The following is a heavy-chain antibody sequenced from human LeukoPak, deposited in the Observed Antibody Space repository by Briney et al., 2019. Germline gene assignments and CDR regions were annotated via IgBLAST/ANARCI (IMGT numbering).Heavy chain of an antibody. CDR2: IYYSGST. J-gene: IGHJ4*02. Sequence: SETLSLTCTASGGSISSYYWSWIRQPPGKGLEWIGYIYYSGSTNYNPSLKSRVTISVDTSKNQFSLKLSSVTAADTAVYYCARDSAPDYSNYVPFDYWGQGTLVTVSS. CDR1: GGSISSYY. V-gene: IGHV4-59*01. D-gene: IGHD4-11*01. CDR3: ARDSAPDYSNYVPFDY.